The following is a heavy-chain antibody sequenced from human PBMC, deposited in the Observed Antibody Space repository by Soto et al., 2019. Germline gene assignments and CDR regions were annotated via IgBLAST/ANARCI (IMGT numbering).Heavy chain of an antibody. J-gene: IGHJ4*02. Sequence: QVQLVQSGAEMKKPGASVKVSCKASGYTFTSYDINWVRQAAGKGPEWMGSVTPRNGDTAFAQKYQGRVTVTSNTSMSTVYIELSNLRSDDTAVYYCARGGSYWARRHYFDSWGQGTLVTVSS. CDR1: GYTFTSYD. CDR3: ARGGSYWARRHYFDS. D-gene: IGHD2-8*02. CDR2: VTPRNGDT. V-gene: IGHV1-8*02.